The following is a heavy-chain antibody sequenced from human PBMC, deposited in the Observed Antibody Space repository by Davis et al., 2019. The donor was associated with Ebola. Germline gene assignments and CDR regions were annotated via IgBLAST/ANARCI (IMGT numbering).Heavy chain of an antibody. Sequence: AASVKVSCKASGYTFTSYAMHWARQAPGQRLERMGWINAGNGNTKYSQKFQGRVTITRDTSASTAYMELSSLRSEDTAVYYCARAGSWGIVGATGFDYWGQGTLVTVSS. CDR3: ARAGSWGIVGATGFDY. D-gene: IGHD1-26*01. J-gene: IGHJ4*02. CDR2: INAGNGNT. V-gene: IGHV1-3*01. CDR1: GYTFTSYA.